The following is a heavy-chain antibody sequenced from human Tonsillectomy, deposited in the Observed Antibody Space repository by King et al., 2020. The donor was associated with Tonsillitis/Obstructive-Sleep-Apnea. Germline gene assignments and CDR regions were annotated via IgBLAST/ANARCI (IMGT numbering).Heavy chain of an antibody. CDR1: GYTFTSYA. V-gene: IGHV7-4-1*02. J-gene: IGHJ3*02. D-gene: IGHD6-19*01. CDR2: INTNTGRP. Sequence: QLVQSGSELKKPGASVKVPCKASGYTFTSYAMNWVRQAPGQGLEWMGWINTNTGRPTYAQGFTGRFVFSLDTSVSTAYLQISSLKAEDTAVYYCARDISSGWSRNDAFDIWGQGTMVTVSS. CDR3: ARDISSGWSRNDAFDI.